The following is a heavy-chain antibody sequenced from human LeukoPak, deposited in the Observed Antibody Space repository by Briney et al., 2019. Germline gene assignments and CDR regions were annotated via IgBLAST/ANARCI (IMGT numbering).Heavy chain of an antibody. D-gene: IGHD6-13*01. Sequence: SETLSLTCAVYGGSFSGYYWSWIRQPPGKGPEWIGEINHSGSTNYNPSLKSRVTISVDTSKNQFSLKLSSVTAADTAVYYCARADGSSLWYYYYGMDVWGQGTTVTVSS. CDR1: GGSFSGYY. V-gene: IGHV4-34*01. CDR2: INHSGST. J-gene: IGHJ6*02. CDR3: ARADGSSLWYYYYGMDV.